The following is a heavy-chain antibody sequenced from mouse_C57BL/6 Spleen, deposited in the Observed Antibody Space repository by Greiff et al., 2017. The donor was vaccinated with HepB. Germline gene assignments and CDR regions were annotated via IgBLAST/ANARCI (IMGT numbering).Heavy chain of an antibody. CDR2: FYPGSGSI. CDR3: ARHEEKGVYYYGSSYDY. J-gene: IGHJ2*01. Sequence: QVQLQQSGAELVKPGASVKLSCKASGYTFTEYTIHWVKQRSGQGLEWIGWFYPGSGSIKYNEKFKDKATLTADKSSSTVYMELSRLTSEDSAVYFCARHEEKGVYYYGSSYDYWGQGTTLTVSS. V-gene: IGHV1-62-2*01. D-gene: IGHD1-1*01. CDR1: GYTFTEYT.